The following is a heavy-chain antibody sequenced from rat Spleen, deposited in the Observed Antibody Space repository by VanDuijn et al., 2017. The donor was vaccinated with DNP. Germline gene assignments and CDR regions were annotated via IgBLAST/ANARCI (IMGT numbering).Heavy chain of an antibody. D-gene: IGHD4-3*01. CDR2: IWSAGSR. J-gene: IGHJ2*01. CDR3: VRDPYNAGFDY. Sequence: QVQLRESGPGLVQPSQTLSLTCTVSGFSLTSNALHWVRQPPGKGIEWVGTIWSAGSRDYNSALKSRLSITRDTSNSQIFLEMNSLQTDDTATYYCVRDPYNAGFDYWGQGVMVTVSS. CDR1: GFSLTSNA. V-gene: IGHV2-15*01.